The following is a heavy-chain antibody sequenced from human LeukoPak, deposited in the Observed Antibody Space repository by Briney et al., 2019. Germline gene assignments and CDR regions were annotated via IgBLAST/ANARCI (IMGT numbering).Heavy chain of an antibody. D-gene: IGHD2-2*01. CDR3: ARANFHYCSSSTCLFDY. CDR1: GYTFTDYY. J-gene: IGHJ4*02. V-gene: IGHV1-2*02. CDR2: TNPNDGDT. Sequence: ASVKVSCKAPGYTFTDYYMHWVRQAPGQGFEWMGWTNPNDGDTNYAQKFQGRVTMTRDTSISTAHMEVSRLRSDDTAVYYCARANFHYCSSSTCLFDYWGQGTLVTVSS.